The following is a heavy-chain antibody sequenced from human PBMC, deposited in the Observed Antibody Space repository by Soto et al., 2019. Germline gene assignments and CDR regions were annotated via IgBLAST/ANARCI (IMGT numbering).Heavy chain of an antibody. J-gene: IGHJ4*02. Sequence: QVQLVQSGAEVKKPGASVKVSCKASGYTFTSYGISWVRQAPGQGLECMGWISAYNGNTNYAQKLQGRVTMTTETSTSTAYMELRSLRSDDTAVYYCARVYRITMVRGDISEYWGQGTLVTVSS. V-gene: IGHV1-18*01. CDR2: ISAYNGNT. CDR1: GYTFTSYG. CDR3: ARVYRITMVRGDISEY. D-gene: IGHD3-10*01.